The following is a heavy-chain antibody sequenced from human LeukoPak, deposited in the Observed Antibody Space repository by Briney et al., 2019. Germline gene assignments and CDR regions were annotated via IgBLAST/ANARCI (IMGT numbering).Heavy chain of an antibody. CDR3: ARVGTYYDILTGWERGNWFDP. CDR2: IYYSGST. Sequence: PSETLSLTCTVSGGSISSYYWSWIRQPPGKGLEWIGYIYYSGSTNYNPSLKSRVTISVDTSKNQFSLKLSSVTAADTAVYYCARVGTYYDILTGWERGNWFDPWGQGTLVTVSS. J-gene: IGHJ5*02. D-gene: IGHD3-9*01. CDR1: GGSISSYY. V-gene: IGHV4-59*01.